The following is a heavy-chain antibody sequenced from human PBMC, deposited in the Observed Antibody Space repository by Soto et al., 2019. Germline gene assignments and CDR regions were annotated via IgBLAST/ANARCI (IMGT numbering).Heavy chain of an antibody. CDR1: GFTFSSYA. J-gene: IGHJ4*02. CDR3: ARDKRDLRFLEWSYYFDY. Sequence: QVQLVESGGGVVQPGRSLRLSCAASGFTFSSYAMHWVRQAPGKGLEWVAVISYDGSNKYYADSVKGRFTISRDNSKKPLYLQLNSLRAEDTDVYYCARDKRDLRFLEWSYYFDYWGQGTLVTVSS. V-gene: IGHV3-30-3*01. CDR2: ISYDGSNK. D-gene: IGHD3-3*01.